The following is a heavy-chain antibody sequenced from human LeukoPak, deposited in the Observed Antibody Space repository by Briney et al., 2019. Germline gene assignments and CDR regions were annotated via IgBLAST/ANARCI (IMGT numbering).Heavy chain of an antibody. J-gene: IGHJ4*02. V-gene: IGHV1-18*01. D-gene: IGHD2-8*01. CDR1: GYTFTSYG. CDR2: ISAYNGNT. Sequence: GASVKVSCKASGYTFTSYGISWVRQAPGQGLEWMGWISAYNGNTKYAQKVQGRVTVTTDTSTSTAYMGLRSLRSDDTAVYYCARDHYCTDGVCYTRYYFDYWGQGTLVTVSS. CDR3: ARDHYCTDGVCYTRYYFDY.